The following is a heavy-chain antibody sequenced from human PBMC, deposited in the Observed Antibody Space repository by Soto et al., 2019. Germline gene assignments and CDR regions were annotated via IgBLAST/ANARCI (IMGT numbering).Heavy chain of an antibody. V-gene: IGHV4-31*03. CDR1: GGSISSGGYY. Sequence: PSETLSLTCTVSGGSISSGGYYWSWIRQHPGKGLEWIGYIYYSGSTYYNPSLKSRVTISVDTSKNQFSLKLSSVTAADTAVYYCARAGPDTIFGATGYMDVWGKGTTVTVSS. CDR2: IYYSGST. CDR3: ARAGPDTIFGATGYMDV. J-gene: IGHJ6*03. D-gene: IGHD3-3*01.